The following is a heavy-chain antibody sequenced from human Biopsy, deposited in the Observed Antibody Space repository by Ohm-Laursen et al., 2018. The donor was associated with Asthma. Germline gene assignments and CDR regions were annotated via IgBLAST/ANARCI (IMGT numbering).Heavy chain of an antibody. J-gene: IGHJ6*02. V-gene: IGHV1-18*01. CDR1: GYTFNSAG. CDR2: ISVYNGNT. D-gene: IGHD3-10*01. CDR3: ARAVDYSHYYGIDV. Sequence: PSVKVSCKTSGYTFNSAGITWVRQAPGQGLEWMGGISVYNGNTKVAQKLQDRVTMITDTSTSTAYMELRSLRSDDTAVYFCARAVDYSHYYGIDVWGQGTTVTVS.